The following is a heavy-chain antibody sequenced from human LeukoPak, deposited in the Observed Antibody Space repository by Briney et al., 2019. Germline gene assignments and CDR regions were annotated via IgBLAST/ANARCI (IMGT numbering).Heavy chain of an antibody. J-gene: IGHJ4*02. V-gene: IGHV1-24*01. CDR2: FYPEDGET. Sequence: SVTVSCKGSGYTLTELSMHWVRQAPGKGLEWMGGFYPEDGETIYAQKFQGRVTMTEDTSTDTAYMELSSLRSEDTAVYYCATGYDYVWGSYRYTGFDYWGEGTLVTVSS. D-gene: IGHD3-16*02. CDR1: GYTLTELS. CDR3: ATGYDYVWGSYRYTGFDY.